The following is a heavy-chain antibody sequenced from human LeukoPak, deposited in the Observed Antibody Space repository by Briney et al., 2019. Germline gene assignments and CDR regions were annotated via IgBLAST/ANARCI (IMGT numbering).Heavy chain of an antibody. V-gene: IGHV3-48*03. CDR2: ISSSGSTI. D-gene: IGHD3-10*02. J-gene: IGHJ6*04. CDR3: AELGITMIGGV. CDR1: GFTFSSYE. Sequence: GGSLRLSCAASGFTFSSYEMNWVRQAPGKGLEWVSYISSSGSTIYYADSVKGRFTVSRDNAKNSLYLQMNSLRAEDTAVYYCAELGITMIGGVWGKGTTVTTSS.